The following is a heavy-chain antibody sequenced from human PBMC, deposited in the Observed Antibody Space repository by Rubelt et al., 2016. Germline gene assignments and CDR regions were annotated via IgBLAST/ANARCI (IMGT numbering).Heavy chain of an antibody. CDR2: ICSGGST. CDR1: SSNY. Sequence: SSNYMSWVRQAPGKGLEWVSVICSGGSTYYADSVKGRFTISRDNSKNTLYLQMNSLRAEDTAVYYCAKREQLWYDYWGQGTLVTVSS. CDR3: AKREQLWYDY. D-gene: IGHD5-18*01. V-gene: IGHV3-53*01. J-gene: IGHJ4*02.